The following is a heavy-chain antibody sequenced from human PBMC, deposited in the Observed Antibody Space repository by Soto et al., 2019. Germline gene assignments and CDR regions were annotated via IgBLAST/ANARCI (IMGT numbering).Heavy chain of an antibody. CDR1: GFTFSSYA. CDR3: ARDRVAYCGGDCYSYYYGMDV. V-gene: IGHV3-30-3*01. CDR2: ISYDGSNK. J-gene: IGHJ6*02. D-gene: IGHD2-21*02. Sequence: GGSLRLSCAASGFTFSSYAMHWVRQAPGKGLEWVAVISYDGSNKYYADSVKGRFTISRDNSKNTLYLQMNSLRAEDTAVYYCARDRVAYCGGDCYSYYYGMDVWGQGTTVTVSS.